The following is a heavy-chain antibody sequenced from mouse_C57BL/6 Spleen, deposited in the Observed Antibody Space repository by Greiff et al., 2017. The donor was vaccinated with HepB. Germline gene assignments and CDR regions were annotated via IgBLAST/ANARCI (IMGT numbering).Heavy chain of an antibody. CDR2: IDPSDSYT. CDR1: GYTFTSYW. V-gene: IGHV1-69*01. Sequence: QVQLKQPGAELVMPGASVKLSCKASGYTFTSYWMHWVKQRPGQGLEWIGEIDPSDSYTNYNQKFKGKSTLTVDKSSSTAYMPLSSLTSEDSAVYYCARCYYGSRGAMDYWGQGTSVTVSS. J-gene: IGHJ4*01. CDR3: ARCYYGSRGAMDY. D-gene: IGHD1-1*01.